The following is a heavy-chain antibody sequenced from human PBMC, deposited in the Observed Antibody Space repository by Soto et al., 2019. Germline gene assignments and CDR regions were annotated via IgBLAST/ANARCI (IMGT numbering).Heavy chain of an antibody. CDR1: GGSFSGYY. CDR2: INHSGST. D-gene: IGHD3-3*01. J-gene: IGHJ6*02. Sequence: SETLSLTCAVYGGSFSGYYWSWIRQPPGKGLEWIGEINHSGSTNYNPSLKSRVTISVDTSKNQFSLKLSSVTAADTAVYYCARGRNYDFWSGYYPYYYGMDVWGQGTTVTVSS. CDR3: ARGRNYDFWSGYYPYYYGMDV. V-gene: IGHV4-34*01.